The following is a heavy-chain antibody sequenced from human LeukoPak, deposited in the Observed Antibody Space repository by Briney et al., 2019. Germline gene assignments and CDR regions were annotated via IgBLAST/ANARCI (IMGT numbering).Heavy chain of an antibody. CDR3: AKLPWTTGTSAFDI. CDR1: GFTFSSYE. CDR2: ISSSGSTI. J-gene: IGHJ3*02. V-gene: IGHV3-48*03. D-gene: IGHD4-17*01. Sequence: PGGSLRLSCAASGFTFSSYEMNWVRQAPGKGLEWVSYISSSGSTIYYADSVKGRFTISRDNAKNSLYLQMNSLRAEDTAVYYCAKLPWTTGTSAFDIWGQGTMVTVSS.